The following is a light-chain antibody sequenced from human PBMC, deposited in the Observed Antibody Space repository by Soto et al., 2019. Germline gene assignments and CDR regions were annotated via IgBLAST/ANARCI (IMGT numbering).Light chain of an antibody. Sequence: QAVVTQPPSASGTPGQRVTISCSGSSSNTGSNYVYWYQQLPGTAPKLLIDTNNQRPSGVPDRFSGSKSGTSASLAISGLRSEDEANCYCAAWDDSLSGRVFGGGTKLTVL. CDR2: TNN. CDR1: SSNTGSNY. CDR3: AAWDDSLSGRV. V-gene: IGLV1-47*01. J-gene: IGLJ2*01.